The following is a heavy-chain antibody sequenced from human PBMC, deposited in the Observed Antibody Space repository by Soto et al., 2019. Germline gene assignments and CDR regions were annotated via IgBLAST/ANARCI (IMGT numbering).Heavy chain of an antibody. J-gene: IGHJ3*02. V-gene: IGHV1-18*01. D-gene: IGHD2-2*01. CDR2: ISAYNGNT. Sequence: ASVKVDRKTSGYAITSSSISCVRHAPVQGQKLMGWISAYNGNTHYAQKLQVRVTMNTDRSKSTAYMELRSLRSDDTAVYYCARLATLNIVVVPDALHPFAISAQGTSVTV. CDR1: GYAITSSS. CDR3: ARLATLNIVVVPDALHPFAI.